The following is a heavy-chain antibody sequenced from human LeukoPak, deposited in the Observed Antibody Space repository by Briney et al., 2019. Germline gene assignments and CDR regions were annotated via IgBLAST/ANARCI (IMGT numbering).Heavy chain of an antibody. CDR1: GGTFSSYA. CDR3: ARGDDSSGYYFDF. CDR2: IIPIFGTA. J-gene: IGHJ4*02. Sequence: SVKVSCKASGGTFSSYAISWVRQAPGQGLERMGGIIPIFGTANYAQKFQGRVTITTDESTSTAYMELSSLRSEDTAVYYCARGDDSSGYYFDFWDQGTLVTVSS. D-gene: IGHD3-22*01. V-gene: IGHV1-69*05.